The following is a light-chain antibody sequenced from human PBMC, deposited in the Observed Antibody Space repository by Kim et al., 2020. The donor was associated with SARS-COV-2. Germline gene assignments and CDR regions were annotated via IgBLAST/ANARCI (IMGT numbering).Light chain of an antibody. CDR3: QQRSNWPT. CDR1: QSVSSY. Sequence: LLSPGERATLSCRASQSVSSYLAWYQQKPGQAPRLLIYDASNRATGIPARFSGSGSGTDFTLTISSLEPEDFAVYYCQQRSNWPTFGGGTKVDIK. J-gene: IGKJ4*01. V-gene: IGKV3-11*01. CDR2: DAS.